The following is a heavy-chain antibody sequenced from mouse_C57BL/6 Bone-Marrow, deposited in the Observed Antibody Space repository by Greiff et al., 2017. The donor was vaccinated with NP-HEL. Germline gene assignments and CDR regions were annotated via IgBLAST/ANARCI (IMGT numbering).Heavy chain of an antibody. J-gene: IGHJ1*03. Sequence: EVQVVESGEGLVKPGGSLKLSFAASGFTFSSYAMSWVRQTPEKRLEWVAYISSGGDYIYYADTVKGRFTISRDNARNTLYLQMSSLKSEDTAMYYCTRRTVYWYFDVWGTGTTVTVSS. D-gene: IGHD4-1*01. CDR2: ISSGGDYI. CDR3: TRRTVYWYFDV. CDR1: GFTFSSYA. V-gene: IGHV5-9-1*02.